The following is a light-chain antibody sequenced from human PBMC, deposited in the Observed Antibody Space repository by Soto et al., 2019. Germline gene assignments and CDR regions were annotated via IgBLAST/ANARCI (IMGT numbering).Light chain of an antibody. CDR2: RNN. J-gene: IGLJ3*02. Sequence: QSVLTQPPSASGTPGQRVTISCSGSSFNIGSNYVYWYQQLPGTAPKLLIYRNNQRPSGVPDRFSGSKSGTSASLAISWLRSEEEAYYYCAAWDDILSGLVFGGGTKLTVL. V-gene: IGLV1-47*01. CDR1: SFNIGSNY. CDR3: AAWDDILSGLV.